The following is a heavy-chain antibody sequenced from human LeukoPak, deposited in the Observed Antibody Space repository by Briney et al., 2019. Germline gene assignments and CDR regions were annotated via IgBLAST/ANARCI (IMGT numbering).Heavy chain of an antibody. CDR3: ARHPYYYDDSGHIQLDDFDY. CDR1: NGSITSDF. Sequence: SETLSLTCSVSNGSITSDFWNWIRQPPGKGLEWIGSIYYSGSTYYNPSLKSRVTMSVDTSKNQFSLKLSSVTAADTAVYYCARHPYYYDDSGHIQLDDFDYWGQGTLVTVSS. V-gene: IGHV4-59*04. CDR2: IYYSGST. D-gene: IGHD3-22*01. J-gene: IGHJ4*02.